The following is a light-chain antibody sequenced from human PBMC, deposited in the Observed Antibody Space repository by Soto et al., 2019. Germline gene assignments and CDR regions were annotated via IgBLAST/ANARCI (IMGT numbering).Light chain of an antibody. J-gene: IGKJ1*01. CDR2: GAS. V-gene: IGKV3-20*01. CDR3: QQYGSSPRT. CDR1: QTVSTNY. Sequence: ENVWRPCPGTLSLSPGERATLSCRASQTVSTNYLAWYQQKPGQAPRLLIYGASKRATGIPDRFSGSGSGTDFTLTISRLEPEDFAVYCCQQYGSSPRTFGQGTKVDIK.